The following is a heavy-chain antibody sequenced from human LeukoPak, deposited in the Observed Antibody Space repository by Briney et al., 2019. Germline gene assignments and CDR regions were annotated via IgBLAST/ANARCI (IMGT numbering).Heavy chain of an antibody. D-gene: IGHD3-3*01. CDR2: IYSGGST. Sequence: GGSLRLSCAASGFTVSSNYMSWVRQAPGKGLEWVSVIYSGGSTYYADSVKGRFTISRDNSKNTLYLQMNSLRAEDAAVYYCARAYYDFWSGYYSGFDYWGQGTLVTVSS. CDR3: ARAYYDFWSGYYSGFDY. CDR1: GFTVSSNY. J-gene: IGHJ4*02. V-gene: IGHV3-53*01.